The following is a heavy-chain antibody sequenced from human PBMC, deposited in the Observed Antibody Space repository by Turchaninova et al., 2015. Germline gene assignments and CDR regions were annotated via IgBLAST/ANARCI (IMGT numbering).Heavy chain of an antibody. CDR2: IDPSDSYT. J-gene: IGHJ4*02. V-gene: IGHV5-10-1*03. CDR3: ARQEGSDY. CDR1: GYSFTSYW. Sequence: EVQLVQSGAEVKKPGESLRISCKGSGYSFTSYWISWVRQMPGKGLEWMGRIDPSDSYTNYSPSFHVHFTLSADKSISTAYLQWSSRKASDTARYYCARQEGSDYWGQGTLVTVSS.